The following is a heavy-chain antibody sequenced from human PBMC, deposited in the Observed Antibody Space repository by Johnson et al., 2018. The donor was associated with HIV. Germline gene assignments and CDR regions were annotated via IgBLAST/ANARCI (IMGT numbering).Heavy chain of an antibody. D-gene: IGHD4-17*01. CDR3: ATHLNDYGDTLTDDAFDI. CDR2: ISGSGGST. J-gene: IGHJ3*02. CDR1: GVKFNNYA. Sequence: EVQLVESGGGLVQPGGSLGLSCAASGVKFNNYAMTWVRQAPGKGLEWVSVISGSGGSTYYADSVKGRVTISRDNSRNTLYLQINNLRAEDTAVYYCATHLNDYGDTLTDDAFDIWGQGTLVTVSS. V-gene: IGHV3-23*04.